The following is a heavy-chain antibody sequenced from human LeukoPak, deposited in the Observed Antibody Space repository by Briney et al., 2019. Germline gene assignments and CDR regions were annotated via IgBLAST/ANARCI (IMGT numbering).Heavy chain of an antibody. CDR1: GASISGPY. V-gene: IGHV4-59*11. CDR2: VYCNGNT. Sequence: SETLSLTCTVSGASISGPYWSWIRQPPGKGLEWVGYVYCNGNTNYNPSLKSRVTVSVDTSNNQFSLQLTSVTAADTAVYYCARHKNSNYYFDYWGQGTLVTVSS. CDR3: ARHKNSNYYFDY. D-gene: IGHD4-11*01. J-gene: IGHJ4*02.